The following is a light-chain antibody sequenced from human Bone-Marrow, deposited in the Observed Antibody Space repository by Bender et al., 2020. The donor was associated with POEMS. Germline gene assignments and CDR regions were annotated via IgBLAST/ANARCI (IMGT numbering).Light chain of an antibody. CDR3: AVWDDSLNGWV. V-gene: IGLV2-14*02. Sequence: QSVLTQPPSASGSPGQSITISCIGTNSDVGNYNLVSWYQQHPGKAPKLMIYEASKRPSGVSYRFSGSKSGNTASLAISGLQSEDEADYYCAVWDDSLNGWVFGGGTKLTVL. CDR1: NSDVGNYNL. CDR2: EAS. J-gene: IGLJ3*02.